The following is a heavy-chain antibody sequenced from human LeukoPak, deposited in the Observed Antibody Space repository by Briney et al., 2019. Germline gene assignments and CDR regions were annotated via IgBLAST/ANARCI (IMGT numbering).Heavy chain of an antibody. CDR3: AKGYCSSTSCYGSFDY. Sequence: SQTLSLTCAISGDSVSSNSAAWNWIRQSPSRGLGWLGRTYYRSKWYNDYAVSVKSRITINPDTSKNQFSLQLNSMTPEDTAVYYCAKGYCSSTSCYGSFDYWGQGTLVTVSS. J-gene: IGHJ4*02. V-gene: IGHV6-1*01. CDR2: TYYRSKWYN. CDR1: GDSVSSNSAA. D-gene: IGHD2-2*01.